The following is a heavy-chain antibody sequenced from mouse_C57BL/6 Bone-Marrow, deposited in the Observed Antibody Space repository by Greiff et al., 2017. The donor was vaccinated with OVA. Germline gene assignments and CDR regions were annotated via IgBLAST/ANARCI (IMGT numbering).Heavy chain of an antibody. V-gene: IGHV1-85*01. D-gene: IGHD2-1*01. CDR2: IYHRDGST. CDR1: GYTFTSYD. Sequence: VQLQQSGPELVKPGASVKLSCKASGYTFTSYDINWVKQRPGQGLEWIGWIYHRDGSTKYNEKFKGKATLTVDTSSSTAYMELHSLTSEDSAVYCCARGIYYGNAFAYWGQGTLVTVSA. J-gene: IGHJ3*01. CDR3: ARGIYYGNAFAY.